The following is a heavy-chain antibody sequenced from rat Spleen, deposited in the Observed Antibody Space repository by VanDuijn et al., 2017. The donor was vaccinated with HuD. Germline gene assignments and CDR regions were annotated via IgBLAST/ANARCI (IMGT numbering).Heavy chain of an antibody. CDR1: GFTFNNYW. CDR2: ITHNDGST. V-gene: IGHV5-31*01. Sequence: EVQLVESGGGLVQPGRSLKLSCVASGFTFNNYWMTWIRQAPGKGLEWVATITHNDGSTYYPDSVKGRFTISRDNAKSTLYLQMNSLRSEDTATYYCTRVAFDYWGQGVMVTVSS. CDR3: TRVAFDY. J-gene: IGHJ2*01.